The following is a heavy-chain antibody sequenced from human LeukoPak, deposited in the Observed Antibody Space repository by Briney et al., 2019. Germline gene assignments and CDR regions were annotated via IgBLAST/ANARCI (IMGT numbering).Heavy chain of an antibody. V-gene: IGHV4-31*03. CDR1: GGSISISGFY. CDR2: TYNSGNT. Sequence: SETLSLTCSVSGGSISISGFYWNWIRQLPGKGLEWIGYTYNSGNTYYNPSFGSRVTISTDTSMNQFFLKSLSVTAADTAVYYCARSSGWRDAFDFWGRGTMVTVSS. CDR3: ARSSGWRDAFDF. J-gene: IGHJ3*01. D-gene: IGHD6-19*01.